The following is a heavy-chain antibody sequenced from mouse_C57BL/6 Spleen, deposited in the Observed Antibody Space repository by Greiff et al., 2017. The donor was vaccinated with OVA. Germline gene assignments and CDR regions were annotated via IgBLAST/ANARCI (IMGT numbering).Heavy chain of an antibody. CDR2: ISSGSSTI. V-gene: IGHV5-17*01. CDR3: ARQTGYGSSHFDY. J-gene: IGHJ2*01. D-gene: IGHD1-1*01. CDR1: GFTFSDYG. Sequence: VKLVESGGGLVKPGGSLKLSCAASGFTFSDYGMHWVRQAPEKGLEWVAYISSGSSTIYYADTVKGRFTISRDNAKNTLFLQMTSLRSEDTAMYYCARQTGYGSSHFDYWGQGTTLTVSS.